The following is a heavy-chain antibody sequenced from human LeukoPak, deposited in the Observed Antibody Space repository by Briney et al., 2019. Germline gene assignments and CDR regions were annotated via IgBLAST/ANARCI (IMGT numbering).Heavy chain of an antibody. V-gene: IGHV4-4*07. D-gene: IGHD6-19*01. Sequence: SETLSLTCTVSGGSISSYYWSWIRQPAGKGLEWIGRIYTSGTTNYNPSLKSRVTMSVDTSKNQFSLKLSSVTAADTAVYYCARQFSSDWYLWFDPWGQGTLVTVSS. J-gene: IGHJ5*02. CDR2: IYTSGTT. CDR1: GGSISSYY. CDR3: ARQFSSDWYLWFDP.